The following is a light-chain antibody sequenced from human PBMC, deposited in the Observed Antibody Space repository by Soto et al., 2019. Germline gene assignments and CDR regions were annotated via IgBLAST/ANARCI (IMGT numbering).Light chain of an antibody. J-gene: IGLJ1*01. Sequence: QSVLTQPPSVSAAPGQKVTISCSGSSSNIGNNYVSWYQQLPGTAPKLLIYDNNKRPSGIPDRFSGSKSGTSATLGITGLQTGDEADYYCGTWDSSLGAHVFGTGTKVTVL. V-gene: IGLV1-51*01. CDR1: SSNIGNNY. CDR2: DNN. CDR3: GTWDSSLGAHV.